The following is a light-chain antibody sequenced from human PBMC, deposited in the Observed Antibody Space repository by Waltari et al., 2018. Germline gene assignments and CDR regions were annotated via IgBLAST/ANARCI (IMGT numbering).Light chain of an antibody. V-gene: IGLV1-47*01. CDR3: AAWDDNLSGLV. CDR2: KNN. Sequence: QSVLTQPPQASGTPGQKVTISCTGSSSNIGRNYVYWYQQFPVTAPKLLIFKNNQRPSVVPDRFSDSKSGTSASLAINGLRSEDEADYYCAAWDDNLSGLVLGGGTKVTVL. J-gene: IGLJ3*02. CDR1: SSNIGRNY.